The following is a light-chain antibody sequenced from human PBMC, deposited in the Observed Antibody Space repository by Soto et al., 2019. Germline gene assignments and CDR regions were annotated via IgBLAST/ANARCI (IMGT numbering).Light chain of an antibody. CDR3: CSYAGTYTFYA. V-gene: IGLV2-11*01. CDR2: DVT. Sequence: QSALTQPRSVSGSPGQSVTISCTGTSSDVGGYDYVSWYQQHPGKAPKLMIYDVTKRPSGVPDRFSGSRSGNTASLTISGLQAEDDADYYCCSYAGTYTFYAFGTGTKVTVL. J-gene: IGLJ1*01. CDR1: SSDVGGYDY.